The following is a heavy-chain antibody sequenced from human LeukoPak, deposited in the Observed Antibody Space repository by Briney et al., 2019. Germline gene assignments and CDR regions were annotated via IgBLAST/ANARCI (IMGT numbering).Heavy chain of an antibody. CDR2: ISGSGGST. J-gene: IGHJ5*02. V-gene: IGHV3-23*01. Sequence: GGSLRLSCAASGFTFSSYAMSWVRQAPGKGREWVSAISGSGGSTYYADSVKGRFTISRDNSKNTLYLQMNSLRAEDTAVYYCAKDRWYSSSWYWGENWFDPWGQGTLVTVSS. D-gene: IGHD6-13*01. CDR3: AKDRWYSSSWYWGENWFDP. CDR1: GFTFSSYA.